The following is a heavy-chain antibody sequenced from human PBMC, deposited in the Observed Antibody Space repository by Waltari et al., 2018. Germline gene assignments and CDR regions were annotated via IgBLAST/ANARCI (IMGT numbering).Heavy chain of an antibody. CDR3: AKDQGRYFDWLSPYYYYGMDV. J-gene: IGHJ6*02. V-gene: IGHV3-30*18. CDR1: GFTFSSYG. Sequence: PGRSLSLSCAASGFTFSSYGMHWVRQAPGKGLEWVAVIWYDGSNKYYADSVKGRFTISRDNSKNTLYLQMNSLRAEDTAMYYCAKDQGRYFDWLSPYYYYGMDVGAKGPRSPSP. CDR2: IWYDGSNK. D-gene: IGHD3-9*01.